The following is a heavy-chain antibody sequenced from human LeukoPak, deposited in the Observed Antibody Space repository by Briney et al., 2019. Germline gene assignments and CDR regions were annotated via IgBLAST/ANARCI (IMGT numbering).Heavy chain of an antibody. J-gene: IGHJ5*02. D-gene: IGHD2-15*01. CDR2: IYPSGST. CDR1: GGSISGGSYY. CDR3: AKLGWGDCSGGRCYWFDP. V-gene: IGHV4-61*02. Sequence: SETLSLTCTVSGGSISGGSYYWSWIRQPAGKGLEWIVRIYPSGSTNYNPSLKSRVTISIDTSKNQFSLNLSSVTAADTAVYYCAKLGWGDCSGGRCYWFDPWGQGTLVTVSS.